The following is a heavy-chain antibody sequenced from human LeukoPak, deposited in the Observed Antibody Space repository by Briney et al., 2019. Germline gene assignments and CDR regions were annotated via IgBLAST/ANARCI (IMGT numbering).Heavy chain of an antibody. CDR3: ATLQFEYYDILTGYYTANWSDP. CDR2: INHSGST. CDR1: GGSFSGYY. V-gene: IGHV4-34*01. D-gene: IGHD3-9*01. Sequence: PSETLSLTCAVYGGSFSGYYWSWIRQPPGKGLEWIGEINHSGSTNYNPSLKSRVTISVDTSKKQFSLKLSSVTAPDTALYYCATLQFEYYDILTGYYTANWSDPWGQGTLVTVSS. J-gene: IGHJ5*02.